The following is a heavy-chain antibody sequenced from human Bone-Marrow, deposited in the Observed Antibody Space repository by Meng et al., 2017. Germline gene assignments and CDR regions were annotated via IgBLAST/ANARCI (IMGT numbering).Heavy chain of an antibody. J-gene: IGHJ5*02. V-gene: IGHV3-53*01. CDR3: ARHDWFDP. CDR1: GFTFSLYD. CDR2: LYSGGGT. Sequence: GESLKISCAASGFTFSLYDMHWVRQAPGKGLEWVSVLYSGGGTYYADSVKGRFTISRDNSKNTVYLQMNSLRAEDTAIYYCARHDWFDPWGQGTLVTVSS.